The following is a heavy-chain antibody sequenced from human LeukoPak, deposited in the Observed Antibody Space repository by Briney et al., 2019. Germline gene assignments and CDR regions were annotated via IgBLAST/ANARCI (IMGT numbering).Heavy chain of an antibody. CDR3: ARGPYSSTWYGDY. CDR2: IGGSGAST. CDR1: GFSFSSYA. D-gene: IGHD6-13*01. J-gene: IGHJ4*02. Sequence: GASLRLSCAASGFSFSSYAMSWVRQAPGKGLEWVSTIGGSGASTYHVDSVKGRFTISRDNSKNTPYLQMNSPRAEDTAIYYCARGPYSSTWYGDYWGQGTLVTVSS. V-gene: IGHV3-23*01.